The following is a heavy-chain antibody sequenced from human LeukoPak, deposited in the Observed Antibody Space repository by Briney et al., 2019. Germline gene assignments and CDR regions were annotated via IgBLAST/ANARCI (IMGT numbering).Heavy chain of an antibody. J-gene: IGHJ4*02. D-gene: IGHD6-19*01. Sequence: PSETLSLTCTVSGGSISSYYWNWIRQPAGKGLEWIGRIYTSGSTNYNPSLKSRVSMSVDTSKNQFSLKLSSVTAADTAVYYCARGKVVAGTPGQNSWDSWGQGTPVTVSS. CDR1: GGSISSYY. CDR2: IYTSGST. V-gene: IGHV4-4*07. CDR3: ARGKVVAGTPGQNSWDS.